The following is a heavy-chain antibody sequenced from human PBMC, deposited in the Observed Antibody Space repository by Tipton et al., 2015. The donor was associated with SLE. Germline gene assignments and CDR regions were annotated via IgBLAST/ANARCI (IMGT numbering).Heavy chain of an antibody. CDR3: ARQGAAGPGRPFGY. D-gene: IGHD6-13*01. V-gene: IGHV1-2*02. CDR1: GFTFTDYY. Sequence: QLVQSGAEVKKPGASVKVSCKSSGFTFTDYYVHWVRQAPGQGLEWMGWINPYGNVRDYAQKFRGRVTMTRDTSTNTDYMEMTGLTSEDTAVYFCARQGAAGPGRPFGYWGQGTLVTVSS. CDR2: INPYGNVR. J-gene: IGHJ4*02.